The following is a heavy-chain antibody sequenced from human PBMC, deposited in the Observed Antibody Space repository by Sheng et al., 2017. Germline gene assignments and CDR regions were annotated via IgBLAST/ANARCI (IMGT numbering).Heavy chain of an antibody. CDR2: IYHSGST. D-gene: IGHD2-21*01. CDR1: GYSISSGYY. V-gene: IGHV4-38-2*02. CDR3: ARDPEGPVFLDY. J-gene: IGHJ4*02. Sequence: QVQLQESGPGLVKPSETLSLTCTVSGYSISSGYYWGWIRQPPGKGLEWIGSIYHSGSTYYNPSLKSRVTISVDTSKNQFSLKLSSVTAADTAVYYCARDPEGPVFLDYWGQGTLVTVSS.